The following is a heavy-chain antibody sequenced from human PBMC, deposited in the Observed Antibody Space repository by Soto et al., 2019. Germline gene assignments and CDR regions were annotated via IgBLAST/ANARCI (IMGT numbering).Heavy chain of an antibody. J-gene: IGHJ6*03. CDR3: ARLQTGTTPGYYYYYMDV. V-gene: IGHV4-59*01. CDR1: GGSISSYY. D-gene: IGHD1-1*01. CDR2: IYYSGST. Sequence: PSETLSLTCTVSGGSISSYYWSWIRQPPGKGLEWIGYIYYSGSTNYNPSLKSRVTISVDTSKNQFSLKLSSVTAADTAVYYCARLQTGTTPGYYYYYMDVWGKGTTVTVSS.